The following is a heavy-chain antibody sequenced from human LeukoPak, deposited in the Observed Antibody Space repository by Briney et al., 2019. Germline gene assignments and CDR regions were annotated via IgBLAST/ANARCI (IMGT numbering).Heavy chain of an antibody. Sequence: ASVKVSCKASGYTFTSYGISWVRQAPGQGLEWMGWISAYNGNTNYAQKLQGRVTMTTDTSTSTAYMELRSLRSDDTAVYYCARDFDDFWRGYPLGSLWDVWGKGTTVTVSS. D-gene: IGHD3-3*01. CDR2: ISAYNGNT. CDR3: ARDFDDFWRGYPLGSLWDV. CDR1: GYTFTSYG. V-gene: IGHV1-18*01. J-gene: IGHJ6*04.